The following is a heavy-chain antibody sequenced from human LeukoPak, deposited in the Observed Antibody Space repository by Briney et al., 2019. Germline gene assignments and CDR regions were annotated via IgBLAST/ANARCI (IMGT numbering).Heavy chain of an antibody. V-gene: IGHV4-4*07. CDR2: IYTSGDT. J-gene: IGHJ3*02. Sequence: SETLSLTCTVPGGSISSHYWSWIRQPAGKGLEWIGRIYTSGDTNYNPSLRSRVTMSLDTSKSQFSLKLSSVTAADTAVYYCARAGDYGLRASDIWGQGTMVTVSS. CDR1: GGSISSHY. D-gene: IGHD4-17*01. CDR3: ARAGDYGLRASDI.